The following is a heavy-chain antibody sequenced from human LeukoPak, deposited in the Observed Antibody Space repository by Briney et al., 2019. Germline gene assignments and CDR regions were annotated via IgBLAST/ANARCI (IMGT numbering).Heavy chain of an antibody. CDR1: GFSFNKHG. J-gene: IGHJ5*02. CDR2: ISYDGSNK. D-gene: IGHD3-22*01. CDR3: ARPYYDSSGYYP. Sequence: GGSLRLSCAASGFSFNKHGMNWVRQAPGKGLEWVAVISYDGSNKYYADSVKGRFTISRDNAKNPLYLQMNSLRAEDTAVYYCARPYYDSSGYYPWGQGTLVTVSS. V-gene: IGHV3-30*03.